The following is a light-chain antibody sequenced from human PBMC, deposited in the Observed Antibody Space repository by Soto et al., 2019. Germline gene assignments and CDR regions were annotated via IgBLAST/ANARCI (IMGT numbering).Light chain of an antibody. CDR1: QSVSSSY. CDR2: GAS. CDR3: QQYGSSPYP. Sequence: EIVLTQSPGTLSLSPGERATISCRASQSVSSSYLAWYQQKPGQAPRLLIYGASSRATGIPDRFSGSGSGTDFTLTISRLEPEDFAVYYCQQYGSSPYPFGQGTKLEI. J-gene: IGKJ2*01. V-gene: IGKV3-20*01.